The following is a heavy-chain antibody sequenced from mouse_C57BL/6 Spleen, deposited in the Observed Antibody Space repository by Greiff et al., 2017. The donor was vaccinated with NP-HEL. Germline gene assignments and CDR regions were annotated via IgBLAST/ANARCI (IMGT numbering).Heavy chain of an antibody. Sequence: EVQLQQSGPELVKPGASVKISCKASGYTFTDYYMNWVKQSHGKSLEWIGDINPNNGGTSYNQKFKGKATLTVDKSSSTAYMELRSLTSEDSAVYYCARYYGSSLLDYWGQGTTLTVSS. CDR3: ARYYGSSLLDY. CDR2: INPNNGGT. V-gene: IGHV1-26*01. CDR1: GYTFTDYY. J-gene: IGHJ2*01. D-gene: IGHD1-1*01.